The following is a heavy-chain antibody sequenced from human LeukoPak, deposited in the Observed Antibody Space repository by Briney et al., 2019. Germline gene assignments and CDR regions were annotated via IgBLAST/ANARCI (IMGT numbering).Heavy chain of an antibody. CDR1: GFTFDDYA. CDR3: AKGDCSSTSCYFDY. Sequence: GRSLRLSCAASGFTFDDYAMHWVRQAPGKGLERVSGISWNSGSIGYADSVKGRFTISRDNAKNSLYLQMNSLRAEDTALYYCAKGDCSSTSCYFDYWGQGTLVTVSS. CDR2: ISWNSGSI. V-gene: IGHV3-9*01. J-gene: IGHJ4*02. D-gene: IGHD2-2*01.